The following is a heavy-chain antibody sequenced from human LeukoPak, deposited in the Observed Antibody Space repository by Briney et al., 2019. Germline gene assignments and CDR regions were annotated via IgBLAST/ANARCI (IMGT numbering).Heavy chain of an antibody. J-gene: IGHJ4*02. V-gene: IGHV1-69*04. Sequence: ASVKVSCKAFGGTFSSYAISWVRQAPGQGLEWMGRIIPILGIANYAQKFQGRVTITADKSTSTAYMELSSLRSEDTAVYYCARANSGIVGATTVDYWGQGTLVTVSS. CDR1: GGTFSSYA. CDR2: IIPILGIA. D-gene: IGHD1-26*01. CDR3: ARANSGIVGATTVDY.